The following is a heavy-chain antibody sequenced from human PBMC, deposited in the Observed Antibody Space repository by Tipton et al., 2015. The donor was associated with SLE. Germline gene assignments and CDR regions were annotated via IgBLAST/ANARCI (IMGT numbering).Heavy chain of an antibody. Sequence: GLVKPSETLSLTYTVSGGSISSYYWSWIRQPPGKGLEWIGYIYDSGSTNYNPSLKSRVTISVDTSKNQFSLKLSSVTAADTAVYYCAGHLGAHYYMDVWGKGTTVTVSS. CDR3: AGHLGAHYYMDV. CDR2: IYDSGST. D-gene: IGHD3-16*01. V-gene: IGHV4-59*08. J-gene: IGHJ6*03. CDR1: GGSISSYY.